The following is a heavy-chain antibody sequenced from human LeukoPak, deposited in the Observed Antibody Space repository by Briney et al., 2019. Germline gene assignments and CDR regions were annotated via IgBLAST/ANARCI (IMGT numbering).Heavy chain of an antibody. D-gene: IGHD4-17*01. CDR3: ARVFRGAVTSNWFDP. V-gene: IGHV4-59*01. CDR1: GGSINGYY. J-gene: IGHJ5*02. CDR2: ISDSGST. Sequence: SETLSLTCTVSGGSINGYYWTWLRQPPGKGLEWIGYISDSGSTNYNPSLKSRVTMSVDSSNTEFSLRLNSVTAADTAVYYCARVFRGAVTSNWFDPWGQGTLVTVSS.